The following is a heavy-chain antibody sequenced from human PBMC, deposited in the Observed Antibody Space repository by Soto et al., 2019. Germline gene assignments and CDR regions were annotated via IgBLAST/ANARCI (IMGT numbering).Heavy chain of an antibody. CDR3: ARHLRRRYYYDSSGFPSAFDY. V-gene: IGHV5-51*01. CDR2: IYPGDSDT. CDR1: GYSFTSYW. J-gene: IGHJ4*02. D-gene: IGHD3-22*01. Sequence: SGESLKISCKGSGYSFTSYWIGWVRQMPGKGLEWMGIIYPGDSDTRYSPSFQGQVTISADKSISTAYLQWSSLKASDTAMYYCARHLRRRYYYDSSGFPSAFDYWGQGTLVTVSS.